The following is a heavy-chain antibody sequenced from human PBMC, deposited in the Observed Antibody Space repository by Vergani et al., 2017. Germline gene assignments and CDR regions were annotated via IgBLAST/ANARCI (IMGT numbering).Heavy chain of an antibody. J-gene: IGHJ4*02. CDR1: GGSISSGDYY. V-gene: IGHV4-30-4*01. CDR2: IYYSGST. Sequence: QVQLQESGPGLVKPSQTLSLTCTVSGGSISSGDYYWSWIRPPPGKGLEWIGYIYYSGSTYYHPSLKSRVTISVDTSQNQFSLKLSSVTAADTAVYYCARAAVGPAAIVYFDYWGQGTLVTVSS. D-gene: IGHD2-2*01. CDR3: ARAAVGPAAIVYFDY.